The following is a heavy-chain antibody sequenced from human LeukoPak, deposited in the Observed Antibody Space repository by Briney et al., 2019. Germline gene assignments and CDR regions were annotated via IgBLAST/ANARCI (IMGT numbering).Heavy chain of an antibody. CDR2: IYSNGST. CDR1: RGSISSGSYY. CDR3: ARGRGRDVSFYYGMDV. V-gene: IGHV4-61*02. Sequence: SQTLSLTCTVSRGSISSGSYYWSWIGQRAGKGREWIGRIYSNGSTNYNPSLKSRVTISVDTSKNHFCLKVSSVTAADTAVYYCARGRGRDVSFYYGMDVWGQGTTVTVSS. J-gene: IGHJ6*02. D-gene: IGHD3-10*01.